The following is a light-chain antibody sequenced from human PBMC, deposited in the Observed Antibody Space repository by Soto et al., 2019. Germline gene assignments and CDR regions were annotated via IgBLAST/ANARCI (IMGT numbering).Light chain of an antibody. J-gene: IGKJ1*01. CDR1: QSVNNN. CDR2: GAS. V-gene: IGKV3-15*01. CDR3: QQYDNWPWT. Sequence: ETLRTQSPATLSVSPGERATLSCRASQSVNNNLAWYQQKLGQAPRVLIYGASTRATGIPARFTGSGSGTDFTLTISSLQSEDFAVYYCQQYDNWPWTFGQGTKVDIK.